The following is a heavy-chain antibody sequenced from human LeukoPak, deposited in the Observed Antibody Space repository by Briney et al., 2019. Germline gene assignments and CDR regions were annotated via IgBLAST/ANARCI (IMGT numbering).Heavy chain of an antibody. D-gene: IGHD3-10*01. J-gene: IGHJ4*02. Sequence: SETLSLTCTVSGASISRYYWSWIRQPPGKGLEWVGYISDSGTTNYNPSLKSRVTISVDTSKKEFSLKLSSVTAEDTAVYYCARGDPYKYGSGTYLYWGQGTLVTVS. CDR3: ARGDPYKYGSGTYLY. CDR2: ISDSGTT. V-gene: IGHV4-59*01. CDR1: GASISRYY.